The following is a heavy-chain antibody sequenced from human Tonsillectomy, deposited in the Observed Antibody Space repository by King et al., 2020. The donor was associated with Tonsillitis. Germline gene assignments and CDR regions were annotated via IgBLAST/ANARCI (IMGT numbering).Heavy chain of an antibody. CDR1: GYTFTGYY. Sequence: VQLVESGAEVKKPGASVKVSCKASGYTFTGYYIHWVRQAPGQGLEWMGWINPNSGGTNFAQKFQGRVTMTRDTSISTAYMELSRLRSDDTAVYYCARGPPTYASGWLAFGLDVWGQGTTVTVSS. CDR3: ARGPPTYASGWLAFGLDV. CDR2: INPNSGGT. J-gene: IGHJ6*02. V-gene: IGHV1-2*02. D-gene: IGHD6-19*01.